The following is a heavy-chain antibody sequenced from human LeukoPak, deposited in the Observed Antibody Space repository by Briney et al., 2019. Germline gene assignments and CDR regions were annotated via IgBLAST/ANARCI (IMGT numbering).Heavy chain of an antibody. J-gene: IGHJ4*02. Sequence: GESLKISCKGSGYKFNMYWIAWVRQMPGKGLEWMGIIYPGDSDTRYSPSFQGQVTMSADKSISTAYLQWSSLKASDTAMYYCARLAVRGSYFDYWGQGTLVTVSS. CDR3: ARLAVRGSYFDY. D-gene: IGHD3-10*01. V-gene: IGHV5-51*01. CDR2: IYPGDSDT. CDR1: GYKFNMYW.